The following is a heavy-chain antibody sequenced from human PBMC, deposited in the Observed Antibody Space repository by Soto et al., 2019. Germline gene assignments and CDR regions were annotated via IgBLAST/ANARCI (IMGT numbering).Heavy chain of an antibody. D-gene: IGHD2-15*01. V-gene: IGHV3-33*01. Sequence: PGGSLRLSCAASGFTFSSYGMHWVRQAPGKGLEWVAVIWYDGSNKYYADSVEGRFTISRDNSENTLYLQMNSLRAEDTAVYYCARDGEGYCSGGSCSRFDPWGQGTLVTV. CDR3: ARDGEGYCSGGSCSRFDP. CDR2: IWYDGSNK. J-gene: IGHJ5*02. CDR1: GFTFSSYG.